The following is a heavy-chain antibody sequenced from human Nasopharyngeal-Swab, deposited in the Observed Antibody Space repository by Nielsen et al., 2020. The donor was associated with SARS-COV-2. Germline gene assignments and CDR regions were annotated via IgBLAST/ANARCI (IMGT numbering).Heavy chain of an antibody. V-gene: IGHV4-34*01. D-gene: IGHD4-23*01. Sequence: SETLSLTCAVYGGSFSGYYWSWIRQPPGKGLEWIGEINHSGSTNYNPSLKSRVTISVDTSKNQFSLNLSSVTAADTALYYCAGDYGGFSGLDFWGQGTLVTVSS. CDR1: GGSFSGYY. J-gene: IGHJ4*02. CDR2: INHSGST. CDR3: AGDYGGFSGLDF.